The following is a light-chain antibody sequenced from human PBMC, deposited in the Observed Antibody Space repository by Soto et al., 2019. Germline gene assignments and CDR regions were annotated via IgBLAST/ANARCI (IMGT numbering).Light chain of an antibody. Sequence: EIVMTQSPATLSVSPGERGTLSCRASQNVNRNLAWYQQKPGQAPRLLIYDASTRATGIPARFSGSGSGTEVTLTISSLQSEDFAAYYCQQYHNWLTFGGGTKVEIK. CDR1: QNVNRN. V-gene: IGKV3-15*01. CDR3: QQYHNWLT. J-gene: IGKJ4*01. CDR2: DAS.